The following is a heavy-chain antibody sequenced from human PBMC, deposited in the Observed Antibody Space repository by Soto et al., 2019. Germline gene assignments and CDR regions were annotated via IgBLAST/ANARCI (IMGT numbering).Heavy chain of an antibody. CDR1: GGSISSAAYY. V-gene: IGHV4-31*03. Sequence: QVQLQESGPGLVKPSQTLSLTCTVSGGSISSAAYYWSWIRQHPGKGLEWNGYISHSAGTYYTPSLTSRVIISVDTSKNQFSLSLTSVTAADTSVYYCAREYTYGSNFFDCWGQGALVTVSS. J-gene: IGHJ4*02. D-gene: IGHD2-2*02. CDR2: ISHSAGT. CDR3: AREYTYGSNFFDC.